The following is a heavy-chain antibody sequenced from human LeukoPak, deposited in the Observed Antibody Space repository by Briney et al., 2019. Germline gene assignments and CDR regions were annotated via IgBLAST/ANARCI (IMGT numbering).Heavy chain of an antibody. V-gene: IGHV3-7*01. J-gene: IGHJ4*02. CDR2: IKEDGSED. Sequence: PGGSLRLSCAGSRLTFSSNWMSWVRQAPGKGLEWVASIKEDGSEDHYVDSVKGRFTISRDNAKNSLYLQMDRLRAEDTAVYYCARDTYGSGSYYNAPLDYWGQGTLVTVSS. D-gene: IGHD3-10*01. CDR3: ARDTYGSGSYYNAPLDY. CDR1: RLTFSSNW.